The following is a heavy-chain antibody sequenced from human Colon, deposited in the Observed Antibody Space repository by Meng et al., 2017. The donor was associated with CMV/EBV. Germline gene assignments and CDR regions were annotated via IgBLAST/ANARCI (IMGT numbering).Heavy chain of an antibody. CDR2: INPNSGGT. J-gene: IGHJ6*02. D-gene: IGHD1-7*01. Sequence: ASVKVSCKASGYTGYYIHWVRQAPGQGLEWMGWINPNSGGTNYAQKFQGRVTMTRDTSISTAYTELSRLRSDDTAVYYCARVQNWNYGRYYYYGMDVWGQGTTVTVSS. CDR1: GYTGYY. V-gene: IGHV1-2*02. CDR3: ARVQNWNYGRYYYYGMDV.